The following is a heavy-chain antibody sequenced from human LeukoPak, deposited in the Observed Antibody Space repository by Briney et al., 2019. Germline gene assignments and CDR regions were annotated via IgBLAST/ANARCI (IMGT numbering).Heavy chain of an antibody. D-gene: IGHD3-10*01. V-gene: IGHV3-74*01. Sequence: QPGGSLRLSCAASGFTFSNHWMHWVRHAPGKGLVWVSRVSGDGSATNYADSVKGRFTISRDNAKNTLYLQMNSLRPEDTAVYYCARNHYGSVDYWGQGTLVTVSS. J-gene: IGHJ4*02. CDR1: GFTFSNHW. CDR2: VSGDGSAT. CDR3: ARNHYGSVDY.